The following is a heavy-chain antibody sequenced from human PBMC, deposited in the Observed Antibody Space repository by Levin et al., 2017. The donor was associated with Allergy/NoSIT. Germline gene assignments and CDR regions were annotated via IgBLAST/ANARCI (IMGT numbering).Heavy chain of an antibody. CDR2: IKSKTDGGTT. CDR3: TTAASDYYGSAYDAFDI. Sequence: PGESLKISCAASGFTFSNAWMSWVRQAPGKGLEWVGRIKSKTDGGTTDYAAPVKGRFTISRDDSKNTLYLQMNSLKTEDTAVYYCTTAASDYYGSAYDAFDIWGQGTMVTVSS. V-gene: IGHV3-15*01. D-gene: IGHD3-10*01. J-gene: IGHJ3*02. CDR1: GFTFSNAW.